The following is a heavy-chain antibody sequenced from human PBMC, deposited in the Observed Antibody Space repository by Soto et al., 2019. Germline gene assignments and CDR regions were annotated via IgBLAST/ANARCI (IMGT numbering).Heavy chain of an antibody. V-gene: IGHV3-30*18. Sequence: QVQLVESGGGVVQPGRSLRLSCAASGLTFSAAGMHWVRQAPGKGLEWVAFIANDGRSESYADSVKGRFTISRDNSQNRLYLQMKGLRAEDTAVYYCAKDKGRTAIDYWGQGPLVSVSS. J-gene: IGHJ4*02. CDR3: AKDKGRTAIDY. CDR2: IANDGRSE. CDR1: GLTFSAAG.